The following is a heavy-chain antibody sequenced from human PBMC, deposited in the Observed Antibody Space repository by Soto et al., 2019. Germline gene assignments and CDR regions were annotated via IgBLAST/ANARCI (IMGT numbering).Heavy chain of an antibody. CDR3: ARDQGNNWDLDY. CDR1: GFTLIKNP. V-gene: IGHV3-48*01. CDR2: INNSSGVV. D-gene: IGHD1-20*01. J-gene: IGHJ4*02. Sequence: PGGSLRLSCAASGFTLIKNPMNWVRQVPGKGLEWVSYINNSSGVVYYAESVKGRFTTSRDNAKNSLYLQMNSLRVEDTAVYYCARDQGNNWDLDYWGQGTQVTVSS.